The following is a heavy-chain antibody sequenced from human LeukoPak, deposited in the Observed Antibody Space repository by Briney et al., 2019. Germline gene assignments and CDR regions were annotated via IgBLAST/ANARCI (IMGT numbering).Heavy chain of an antibody. J-gene: IGHJ4*02. CDR2: TYNTGTI. CDR3: ARGGAVAGEFAD. Sequence: PSETRSLTCSVSLGSIDLYYYSWIRQSPGKGLGWIGYTYNTGTIKYNPSLKSRVTISEDTSKNQLSLTLTSVTAADTAVYYCARGGAVAGEFADWGQGTLVIVSS. CDR1: LGSIDLYY. V-gene: IGHV4-59*12. D-gene: IGHD6-19*01.